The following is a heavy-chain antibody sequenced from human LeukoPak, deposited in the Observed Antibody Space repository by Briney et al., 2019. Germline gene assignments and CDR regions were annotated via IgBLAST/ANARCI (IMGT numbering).Heavy chain of an antibody. CDR2: ISSSGSTI. V-gene: IGHV3-48*03. CDR1: GFIVNSYA. D-gene: IGHD1-26*01. CDR3: AIEKELPRYYYGMDV. Sequence: GGSLRLSCAASGFIVNSYAMSWVRQAPGKGLEWVSYISSSGSTIYYADSVKGRFTISRDNAKNSLYLQMNSLRAEATAVYYCAIEKELPRYYYGMDVWGQGTTVTVSS. J-gene: IGHJ6*02.